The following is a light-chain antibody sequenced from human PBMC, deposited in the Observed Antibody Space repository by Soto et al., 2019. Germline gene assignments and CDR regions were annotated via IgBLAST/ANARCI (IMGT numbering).Light chain of an antibody. Sequence: DSPMTQSLSSLSASVGDRVSITCQASQDISNYLNWYQHKPGKAPKLLIYDASNLETGVSSRFSGGGSGTNFTFTITTLQPEDIGAYYCQHCANCPFTFGQGTKVDIK. V-gene: IGKV1-33*01. J-gene: IGKJ1*01. CDR3: QHCANCPFT. CDR2: DAS. CDR1: QDISNY.